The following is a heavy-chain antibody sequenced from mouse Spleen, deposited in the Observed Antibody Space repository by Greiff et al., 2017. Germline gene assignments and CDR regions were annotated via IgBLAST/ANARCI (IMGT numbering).Heavy chain of an antibody. V-gene: IGHV5-12*01. CDR2: ISNGGGST. Sequence: EVMLVESGGGLVQPGGSLKLSCAASGFTFSDYYMYWVRQTPEKRLEWVAYISNGGGSTYYPDTVKGRFTISRDNAKNTLYLQMSRLKSEDTAMYYCARQDDYEDYAMDYWGQGTSVTVSS. D-gene: IGHD2-4*01. CDR1: GFTFSDYY. J-gene: IGHJ4*01. CDR3: ARQDDYEDYAMDY.